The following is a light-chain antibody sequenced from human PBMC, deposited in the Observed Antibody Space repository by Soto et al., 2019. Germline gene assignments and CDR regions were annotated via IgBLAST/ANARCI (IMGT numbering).Light chain of an antibody. V-gene: IGKV3-15*01. CDR3: QQYIRWPLT. CDR1: QSVSSN. J-gene: IGKJ4*01. CDR2: GAS. Sequence: IVMTHSPSTLSVSPGEIATLSFRASQSVSSNLVWYQQKPGQAPRLLIYGASTRATGIPARFSGSGSGTDFTLTITRLEPEDFAVYYCQQYIRWPLTFGGGTKVDIK.